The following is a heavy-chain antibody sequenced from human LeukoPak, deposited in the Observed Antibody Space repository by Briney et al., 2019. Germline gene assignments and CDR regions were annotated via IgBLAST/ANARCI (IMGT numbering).Heavy chain of an antibody. CDR2: IYHSGST. CDR3: ARVEMATIAFDY. CDR1: GGSISSGGYS. J-gene: IGHJ4*02. Sequence: SETLSLTCAVSGGSISSGGYSWSWIRQPPGKGLEWIGYIYHSGSTYYNPSLKSRVTISVDTSKNQFSLKLSSVTAADTAVYYCARVEMATIAFDYWGQGTLVTVSS. D-gene: IGHD5-24*01. V-gene: IGHV4-30-2*01.